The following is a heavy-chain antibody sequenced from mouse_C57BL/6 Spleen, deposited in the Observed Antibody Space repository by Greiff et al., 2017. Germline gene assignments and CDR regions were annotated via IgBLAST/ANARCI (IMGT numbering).Heavy chain of an antibody. CDR2: IHPNSVST. V-gene: IGHV1-64*01. Sequence: VQLQQPGAELVKPGASVKLSCKASGYTFTSYWMHWVKQRPGQGLEWIGMIHPNSVSTNYNEKFKSKATLTADKSSSIAYMQLSSLTSEDSAVYYCARGATVVGTGFDYWGQGTTLTVSS. CDR1: GYTFTSYW. D-gene: IGHD1-1*01. CDR3: ARGATVVGTGFDY. J-gene: IGHJ2*01.